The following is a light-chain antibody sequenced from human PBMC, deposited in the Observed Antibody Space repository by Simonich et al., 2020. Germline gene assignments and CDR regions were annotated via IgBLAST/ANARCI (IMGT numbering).Light chain of an antibody. J-gene: IGLJ2*01. CDR3: SSYTSSSTYVV. V-gene: IGLV2-14*01. CDR1: SSDVGGYNY. Sequence: QSALTQPASVSGSPGQSITISCTGTSSDVGGYNYVSWYQQHPGKAPTPMIYDVSNRPSGVSNRFSGSKSGNTASLTISGLQAEDEADYYCSSYTSSSTYVVFGGGTKLTVL. CDR2: DVS.